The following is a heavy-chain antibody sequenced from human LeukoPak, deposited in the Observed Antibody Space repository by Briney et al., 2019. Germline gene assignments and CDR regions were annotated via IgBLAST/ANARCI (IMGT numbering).Heavy chain of an antibody. D-gene: IGHD3-22*01. J-gene: IGHJ4*02. Sequence: ASVTVSFTASGYTFTSYYMQWVRQAPGQGLEWMGLINPSGGITSNTQKFQGRVTITRDTAASTVYMELSSLRSEDTAVYYCARRAASSGSPFDYWGQGTLVTVSS. V-gene: IGHV1-46*01. CDR2: INPSGGIT. CDR3: ARRAASSGSPFDY. CDR1: GYTFTSYY.